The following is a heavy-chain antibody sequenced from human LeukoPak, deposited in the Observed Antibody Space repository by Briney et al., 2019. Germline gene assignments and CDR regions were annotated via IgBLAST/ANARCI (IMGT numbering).Heavy chain of an antibody. V-gene: IGHV1-69*13. Sequence: GASVKVSCKASGGTFSSYAISWVRQAPGQGLEWMGGIIPIFGTANYAQKFQGRVTITADESTSTAYMELSSLRSEDTGVYYCARDGGYSYGLNWFDPWGQGTLVTVSS. CDR1: GGTFSSYA. CDR2: IIPIFGTA. J-gene: IGHJ5*02. CDR3: ARDGGYSYGLNWFDP. D-gene: IGHD5-18*01.